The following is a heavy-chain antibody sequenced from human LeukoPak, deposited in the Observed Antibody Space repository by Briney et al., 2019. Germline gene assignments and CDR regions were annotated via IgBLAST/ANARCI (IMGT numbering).Heavy chain of an antibody. CDR2: IYYSGST. D-gene: IGHD6-19*01. V-gene: IGHV4-39*07. CDR1: GGSISSSSYY. Sequence: SETLSLTCTVSGGSISSSSYYWGWIRQPPGKGLEWIGSIYYSGSTYYNPSLKSRVTISVDTSKNQFSLKLSSVTAADTAVYYCARDQWWQLIAVAITSYFDCWGQGTLVTVSS. J-gene: IGHJ4*02. CDR3: ARDQWWQLIAVAITSYFDC.